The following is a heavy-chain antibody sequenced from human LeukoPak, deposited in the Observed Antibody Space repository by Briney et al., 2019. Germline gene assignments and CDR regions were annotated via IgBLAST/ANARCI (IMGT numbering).Heavy chain of an antibody. D-gene: IGHD3-22*01. CDR3: AADRYDSSGYYHFDY. CDR2: IVVGSGNT. J-gene: IGHJ4*02. V-gene: IGHV1-58*02. Sequence: SVKASCKASGFTFTSSAMQWVRQSRGQGLEWIGWIVVGSGNTNYAQKFQERVTITRDMSTSTAYMELSSLRSEDTAVYYCAADRYDSSGYYHFDYWGQGPLVPVSS. CDR1: GFTFTSSA.